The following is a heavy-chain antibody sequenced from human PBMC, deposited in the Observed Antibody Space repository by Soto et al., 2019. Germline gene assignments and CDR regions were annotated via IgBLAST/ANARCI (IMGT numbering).Heavy chain of an antibody. CDR1: GGSIGSGGYY. V-gene: IGHV4-31*03. Sequence: TLSLTCTVSGGSIGSGGYYWSWIRQHPGKGLEWIGYIYYSGITYYNPSLKSRVTISVDTSKNQFSLKLSSATAADTAVYYCARSPGYYFDYWGQGTLVTVS. CDR3: ARSPGYYFDY. CDR2: IYYSGIT. J-gene: IGHJ4*02.